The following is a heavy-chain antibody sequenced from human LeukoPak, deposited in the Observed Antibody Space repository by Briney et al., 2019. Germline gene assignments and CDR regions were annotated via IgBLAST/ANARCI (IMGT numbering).Heavy chain of an antibody. CDR1: EFTFGDYA. CDR3: TRAGIVATIGYGMDA. V-gene: IGHV3-49*04. CDR2: IRKMGGFGGTT. D-gene: IGHD5-12*01. Sequence: PAGSLRLSCTTSEFTFGDYALSWVRQAPGKGLEWVGVIRKMGGFGGTTEYAASVGGRFSISRDDSKSIAYLQMNSLQTEDTAVYYCTRAGIVATIGYGMDAWGQGTTVIVSS. J-gene: IGHJ6*02.